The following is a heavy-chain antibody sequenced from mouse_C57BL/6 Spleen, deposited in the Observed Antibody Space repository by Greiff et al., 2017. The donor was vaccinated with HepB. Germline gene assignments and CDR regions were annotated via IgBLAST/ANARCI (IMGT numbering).Heavy chain of an antibody. Sequence: VQLQQPGAELVKPGASVKMSCKASGYTFTSYWITWVKQRPGQGLEWIGDIYPGSGSTNYNEKFKSKATQTVDTSYSTAYMQLSSLTSEDSAVYYCARRGDGYFAYWGQGTLVTVSA. V-gene: IGHV1-55*01. CDR2: IYPGSGST. CDR1: GYTFTSYW. CDR3: ARRGDGYFAY. J-gene: IGHJ3*01. D-gene: IGHD2-3*01.